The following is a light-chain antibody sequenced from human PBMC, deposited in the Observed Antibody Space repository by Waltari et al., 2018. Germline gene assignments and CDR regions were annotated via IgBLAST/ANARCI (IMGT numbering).Light chain of an antibody. V-gene: IGLV4-69*01. J-gene: IGLJ3*02. CDR3: QTGGHGTWV. Sequence: QLVLTPSPSASASLGASVKLTCTLRSWHSSNFIACLQQQPEKGPRYLMKVNSDGSHSKGDKIPDRVSGSSSGAEHYLTISSLQSEDEADYYCQTGGHGTWVFGGGTKLTVL. CDR2: VNSDGSH. CDR1: SWHSSNF.